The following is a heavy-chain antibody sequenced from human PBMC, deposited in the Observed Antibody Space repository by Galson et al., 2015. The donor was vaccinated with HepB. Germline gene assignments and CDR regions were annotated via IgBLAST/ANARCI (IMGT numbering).Heavy chain of an antibody. V-gene: IGHV3-9*01. D-gene: IGHD5-24*01. CDR2: ISWNSGSI. J-gene: IGHJ5*02. CDR3: AKDIGRRDGYSGFDP. Sequence: SLRLSCAASGFTFDDYAMHWVRQAPGKGLEWVSGISWNSGSIGYADSVKGRFTISRDNAKNSLYLQMNSLRAEDTALYYCAKDIGRRDGYSGFDPWGQGTLVTVSS. CDR1: GFTFDDYA.